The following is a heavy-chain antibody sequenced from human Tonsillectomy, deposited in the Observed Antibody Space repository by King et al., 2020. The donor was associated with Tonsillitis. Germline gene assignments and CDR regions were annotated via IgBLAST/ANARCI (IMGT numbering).Heavy chain of an antibody. J-gene: IGHJ2*01. CDR3: ARGRSDAFGGLFSVSWYFDF. CDR1: GGSISSGGYS. Sequence: QLQESGSGLVKPSQTLSLTCALSGGSISSGGYSWSWIRQPPGKGLEWIGYIYHSGSTYYNPSLKSRVTISVDRSKNQFSLKLGSVTAADTAVYYCARGRSDAFGGLFSVSWYFDFWGRGTLVTVSS. V-gene: IGHV4-30-2*01. D-gene: IGHD3-10*01. CDR2: IYHSGST.